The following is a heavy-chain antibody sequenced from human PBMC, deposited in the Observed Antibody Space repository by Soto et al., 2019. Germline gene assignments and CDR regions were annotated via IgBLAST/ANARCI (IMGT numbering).Heavy chain of an antibody. V-gene: IGHV1-2*04. CDR1: GYTFTGYY. Sequence: SVKVSCKASGYTFTGYYMHWVRQAPGQGLEWMGWINPNSGGTNYAQKFQGWVTMTRDTSISTAYMELSRLRSDDTAVYYCARDLPPTYYYDSSGYYRYYGMDVWGQGTTVTVSS. J-gene: IGHJ6*02. D-gene: IGHD3-22*01. CDR3: ARDLPPTYYYDSSGYYRYYGMDV. CDR2: INPNSGGT.